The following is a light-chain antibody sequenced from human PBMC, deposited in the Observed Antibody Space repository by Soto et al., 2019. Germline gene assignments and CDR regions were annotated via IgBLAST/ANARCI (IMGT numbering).Light chain of an antibody. Sequence: QSVLTQPASLSGSPGQSITISCTGTSSDIGSSNYVSWYQQHPGKAPKLMIFDVSYRPSGISDRFSGSKSGNTASLTISGLQPEDEADYYGSSYGASSTLFGGGTKLTVL. J-gene: IGLJ3*02. CDR1: SSDIGSSNY. V-gene: IGLV2-14*03. CDR2: DVS. CDR3: SSYGASSTL.